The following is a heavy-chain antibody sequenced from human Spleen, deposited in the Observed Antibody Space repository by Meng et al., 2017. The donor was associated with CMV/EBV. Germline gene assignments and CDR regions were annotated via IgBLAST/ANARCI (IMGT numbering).Heavy chain of an antibody. CDR1: GSITRSNG. Sequence: GSITRSNGWSWGRQPPGKGLEWIGEINYSGNANYNPSLKSRVTMSVDQAKKQFSLKLRSVTAADTALYYCARDNCDSTLCYSGTFDVWGRGTLVTVSS. CDR2: INYSGNA. V-gene: IGHV4-4*02. CDR3: ARDNCDSTLCYSGTFDV. D-gene: IGHD2/OR15-2a*01. J-gene: IGHJ2*01.